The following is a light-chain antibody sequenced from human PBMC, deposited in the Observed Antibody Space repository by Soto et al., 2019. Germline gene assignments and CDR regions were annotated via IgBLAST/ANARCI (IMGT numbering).Light chain of an antibody. CDR3: ATWDDSLSGWV. V-gene: IGLV1-47*02. CDR2: NNS. CDR1: SSNIGSNY. J-gene: IGLJ3*02. Sequence: QSVLTQPPSASGTPGQRVSISCFGSSSNIGSNYVYWYQQLPGTAPKLLIYNNSQRPSGVPDRFSGSQSGTSASLAISGLRSEDEADYYCATWDDSLSGWVFGGGTKLTVL.